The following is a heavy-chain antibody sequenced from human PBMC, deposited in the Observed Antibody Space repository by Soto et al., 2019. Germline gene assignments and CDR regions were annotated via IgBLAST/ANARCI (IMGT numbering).Heavy chain of an antibody. J-gene: IGHJ3*01. CDR1: GLTISGKKY. CDR3: ATWHEREHAFDV. D-gene: IGHD1-1*01. CDR2: LYDVDGS. V-gene: IGHV3-53*01. Sequence: DVQLVESGGGLIQPGESLRLSCAAFGLTISGKKYVAWVRQAPGKGLEWVSALYDVDGSFYADSVTGRFTTSSDSSKTTVYLPMHDLRPDDTAVYYCATWHEREHAFDVWGQGTTVTISS.